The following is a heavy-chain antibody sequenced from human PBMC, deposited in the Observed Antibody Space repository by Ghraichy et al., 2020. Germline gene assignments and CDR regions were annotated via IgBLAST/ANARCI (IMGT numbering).Heavy chain of an antibody. V-gene: IGHV3-7*01. CDR3: ARFRPFDY. Sequence: GGSLRLSCAASGFTLSNYWMSWVRQAPGKGLEWVANIKEDGSEKYYGDSVKGRFTIFRDNAKNSLYLQMNSLRVEDTAVYYCARFRPFDYWGQGTLVPVSS. J-gene: IGHJ4*02. CDR1: GFTLSNYW. CDR2: IKEDGSEK.